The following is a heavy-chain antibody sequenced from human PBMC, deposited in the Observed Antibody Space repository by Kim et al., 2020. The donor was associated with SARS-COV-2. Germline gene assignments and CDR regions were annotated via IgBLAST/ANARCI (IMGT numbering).Heavy chain of an antibody. CDR1: GFTFSSDS. V-gene: IGHV3-48*02. CDR2: ISSSSSTI. Sequence: GGSLRLSCAASGFTFSSDSMNWVRQAPGKGLEWVSYISSSSSTIYYADSVKGRFTISRDNAKNSLYLQMNSLRDEDTAVYYCARDLLQLWLGGDYFDYWGQGTLVTVSS. J-gene: IGHJ4*02. CDR3: ARDLLQLWLGGDYFDY. D-gene: IGHD5-18*01.